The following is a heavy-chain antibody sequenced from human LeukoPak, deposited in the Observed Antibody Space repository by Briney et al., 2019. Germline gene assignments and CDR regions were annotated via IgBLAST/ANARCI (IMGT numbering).Heavy chain of an antibody. V-gene: IGHV4-39*01. Sequence: PSETLSLTCTVSGGSISSSSYYWGWIRQPPGKGLEWIGSIYYSGSTYYNPSLKSRVTISVDTSKNQFSLKLSSVTAADTAVYCCARRLLTGDLDYWGQGTLVTVSS. J-gene: IGHJ4*02. CDR2: IYYSGST. D-gene: IGHD7-27*01. CDR1: GGSISSSSYY. CDR3: ARRLLTGDLDY.